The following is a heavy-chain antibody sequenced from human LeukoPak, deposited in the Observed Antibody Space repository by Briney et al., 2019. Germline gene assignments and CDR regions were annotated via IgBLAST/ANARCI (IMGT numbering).Heavy chain of an antibody. CDR3: AKGNSGGCDP. CDR1: GFTFSSYA. Sequence: GGSLRLSCAASGFTFSSYAMTWVRQAPGKGLEWVSGISGSGGSTYYADSVKGRFTISRDNSKNTLYMQMNSLRAEDTAVYYCAKGNSGGCDPWGQGTLVTVSS. V-gene: IGHV3-23*01. D-gene: IGHD6-19*01. J-gene: IGHJ5*02. CDR2: ISGSGGST.